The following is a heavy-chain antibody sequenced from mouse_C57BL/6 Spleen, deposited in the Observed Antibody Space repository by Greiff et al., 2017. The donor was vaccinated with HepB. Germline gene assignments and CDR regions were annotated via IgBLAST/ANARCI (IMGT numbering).Heavy chain of an antibody. CDR3: ARQGHGSSLYFDY. CDR2: INPGSGGT. V-gene: IGHV1-54*01. CDR1: GYAFTNYL. Sequence: VKLMESGAELVRPGTSVKVSCKASGYAFTNYLIEWVKQRPGQGLEWIGVINPGSGGTNYNEKFKGKATLTADKSSSTAYMQLSSLTSEDSAVYFCARQGHGSSLYFDYWGQGTTLTVSS. D-gene: IGHD1-1*01. J-gene: IGHJ2*01.